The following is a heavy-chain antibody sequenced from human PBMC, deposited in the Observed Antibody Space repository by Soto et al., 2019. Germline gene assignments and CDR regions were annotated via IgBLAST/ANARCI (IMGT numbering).Heavy chain of an antibody. CDR3: ARDRPGIKTDEAFDI. CDR2: MSPNTGTI. J-gene: IGHJ3*02. V-gene: IGHV1-8*01. Sequence: AAVKVSCKASGCTFTSYDINWVRQATGQGPEWMGWMSPNTGTIVYAQKFQGRVTMTRNTSTSIAYMTLSSLRSEDTAVYYCARDRPGIKTDEAFDIWGQGTTVTVSS. CDR1: GCTFTSYD. D-gene: IGHD1-20*01.